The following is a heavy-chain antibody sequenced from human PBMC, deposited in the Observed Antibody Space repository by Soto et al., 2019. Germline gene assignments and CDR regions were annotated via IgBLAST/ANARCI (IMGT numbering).Heavy chain of an antibody. V-gene: IGHV1-69*13. Sequence: SVKVSCKASGGTFSSYAISWVRQAPGQGLEWMGGIIPIFGTANYAQKFQGRVTITADESTSTAYMELSSLRSEDTAVYYCARDLGPYYYDSSGYYYDDRVRYYYYGMDVWGHGTTVTVSS. J-gene: IGHJ6*02. CDR3: ARDLGPYYYDSSGYYYDDRVRYYYYGMDV. D-gene: IGHD3-22*01. CDR2: IIPIFGTA. CDR1: GGTFSSYA.